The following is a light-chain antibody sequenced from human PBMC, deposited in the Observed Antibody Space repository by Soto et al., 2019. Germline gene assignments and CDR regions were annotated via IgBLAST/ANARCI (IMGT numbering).Light chain of an antibody. CDR3: QQYGSSLTWT. CDR2: GAS. CDR1: QSVSSSY. Sequence: EIVMTQSPATLSVSPGERAILSCRASQSVSSSYLAWYQQKPGQAPRLLIYGASSRATGIPDRFSGSGSGTDFTLTISRLEPEDFAVYYCQQYGSSLTWTFGQGTKVDI. V-gene: IGKV3-20*01. J-gene: IGKJ1*01.